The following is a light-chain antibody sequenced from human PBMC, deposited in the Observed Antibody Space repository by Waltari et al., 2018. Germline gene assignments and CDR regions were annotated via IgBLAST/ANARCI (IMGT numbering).Light chain of an antibody. J-gene: IGKJ3*01. CDR1: QGITNH. CDR2: AAS. V-gene: IGKV1-17*01. CDR3: LQHNNYPFA. Sequence: DIQMTQSPSSLSASVGDRVTITCRASQGITNHLGWYQQKPGKAPRRLIVAASNLEGGVPSRFSGSGSGTEFTLTISSLQPEDFATYYCLQHNNYPFAFGPGTTVDIK.